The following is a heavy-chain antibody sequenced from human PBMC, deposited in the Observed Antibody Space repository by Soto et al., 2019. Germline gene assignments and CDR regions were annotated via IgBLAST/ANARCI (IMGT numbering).Heavy chain of an antibody. Sequence: QVQLQESGPGLVKPSQTLSLTCTVSGGSISSGGYYWSWIRQHPGKGLEWIGYMYHIGSTYYNLSLKSRVTISVDTSKNEFSLKVSSVTAADTALYYCASGYGSIDHWGQGTLVTVSS. CDR3: ASGYGSIDH. D-gene: IGHD2-2*03. J-gene: IGHJ4*02. V-gene: IGHV4-31*03. CDR2: MYHIGST. CDR1: GGSISSGGYY.